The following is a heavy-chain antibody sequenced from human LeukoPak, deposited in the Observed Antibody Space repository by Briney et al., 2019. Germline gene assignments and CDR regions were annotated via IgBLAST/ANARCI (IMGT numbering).Heavy chain of an antibody. J-gene: IGHJ4*02. Sequence: SETQSLTCTVSGGSISSYYWSWIRQPPGKGLEWIGYIYYSGSTNYNPSLKSRVTISVDTSKNQFSLKLSSVTAADTAVYYCARDTALIGAAFGGLGYFDYWGQGTLYTVSS. CDR2: IYYSGST. D-gene: IGHD6-13*01. CDR3: ARDTALIGAAFGGLGYFDY. CDR1: GGSISSYY. V-gene: IGHV4-59*01.